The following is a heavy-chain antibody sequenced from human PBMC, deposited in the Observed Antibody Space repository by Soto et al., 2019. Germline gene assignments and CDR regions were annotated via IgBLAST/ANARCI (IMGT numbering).Heavy chain of an antibody. CDR3: AKKFGPTDYFDY. CDR2: ISYDGSNK. CDR1: GFTFSSYG. D-gene: IGHD3-16*01. Sequence: ESGGGVVQPGRSLRLSCAASGFTFSSYGMHWVRQAPGKGLEWVAVISYDGSNKYYADSVKGRFTISRDNSKNTLYLQMNSLRAEDTAVYYCAKKFGPTDYFDYWGQGTLVTVSS. V-gene: IGHV3-30*18. J-gene: IGHJ4*02.